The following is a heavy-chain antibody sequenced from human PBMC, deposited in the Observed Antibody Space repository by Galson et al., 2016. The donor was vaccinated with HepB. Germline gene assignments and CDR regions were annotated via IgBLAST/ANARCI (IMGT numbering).Heavy chain of an antibody. CDR1: GFTFRSYW. Sequence: SLRLSCAASGFTFRSYWMTWVRQTPGKGLEWVANIKGDGSKIHYADSVEGRFTISRDNAQSSMFLQMSSLRPEDTALYYCARDSSPGTEATGWYDAFDLGGHGTMVAVSS. D-gene: IGHD6-19*01. J-gene: IGHJ3*01. CDR3: ARDSSPGTEATGWYDAFDL. CDR2: IKGDGSKI. V-gene: IGHV3-7*03.